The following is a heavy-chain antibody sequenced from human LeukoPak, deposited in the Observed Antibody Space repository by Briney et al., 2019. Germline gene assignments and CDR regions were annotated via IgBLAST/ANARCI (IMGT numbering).Heavy chain of an antibody. Sequence: SVKVSCKASGGTFSSYAISWVRQAPGHGLEWMGRIIPIFGTANYAQKFQGRVTITTDESTSTAYMELSSLRSEDTAVYYCARGRVYYYDSSGYYVYFQHWGQGTLVTVPS. V-gene: IGHV1-69*05. D-gene: IGHD3-22*01. CDR2: IIPIFGTA. J-gene: IGHJ1*01. CDR3: ARGRVYYYDSSGYYVYFQH. CDR1: GGTFSSYA.